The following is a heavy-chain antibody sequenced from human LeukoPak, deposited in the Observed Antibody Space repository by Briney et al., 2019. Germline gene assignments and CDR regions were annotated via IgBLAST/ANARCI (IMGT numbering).Heavy chain of an antibody. CDR3: ARGRRPYDFDY. D-gene: IGHD2-2*01. Sequence: GSLRLSCAASGFTFSDYYMSWIRQAPGKGLEWIGENRPTGVINYNPSLKSRVTISVDSSKTQFSLNLNSVTAADTAVYYCARGRRPYDFDYWGQGTLVTVSS. CDR2: NRPTGVI. CDR1: GFTFSDYY. J-gene: IGHJ4*02. V-gene: IGHV4-34*01.